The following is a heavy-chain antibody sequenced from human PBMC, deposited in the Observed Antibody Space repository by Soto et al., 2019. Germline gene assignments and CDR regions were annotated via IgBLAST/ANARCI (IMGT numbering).Heavy chain of an antibody. D-gene: IGHD6-19*01. CDR2: IYHSAT. CDR3: ARAGGLGAVAVDY. CDR1: GGSISSGGYS. J-gene: IGHJ4*02. V-gene: IGHV4-30-2*01. Sequence: QLQLQESGSGLVKPSQTLSLTCAVSGGSISSGGYSWSWIRQPPGKGLEWIGYIYHSATYYNPSLKSRVTIAVDRSKNQFSLKLSSVTAADAAVYYCARAGGLGAVAVDYWGQGTLVTVSS.